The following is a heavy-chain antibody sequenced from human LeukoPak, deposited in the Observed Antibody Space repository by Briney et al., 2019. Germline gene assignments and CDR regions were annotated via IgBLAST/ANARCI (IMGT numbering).Heavy chain of an antibody. D-gene: IGHD2-2*01. J-gene: IGHJ6*03. CDR1: GFTFSSYG. CDR2: ISYDGSNK. V-gene: IGHV3-30*03. Sequence: GRSLRLSCAASGFTFSSYGMHWVRQAPGKGLEWVAVISYDGSNKYYADSVKGRFTISRDNSKNTLYLQMNSLRAEDTAVYYCAREAEHIVVVLAARDRYYYYMDVWGKGTTVTVSS. CDR3: AREAEHIVVVLAARDRYYYYMDV.